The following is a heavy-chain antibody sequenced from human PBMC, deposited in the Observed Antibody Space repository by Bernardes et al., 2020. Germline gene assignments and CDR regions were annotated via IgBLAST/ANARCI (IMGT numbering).Heavy chain of an antibody. CDR1: GASINNYF. Sequence: SETLSLTCSVSGASINNYFWSWIRQPPGKGLEWIGHSGSTNYNPSLKSRITISLDTSKSQLSLTLSSVTAADTAMYYCARFGSYSNPVFDYWGQGALVTVSS. V-gene: IGHV4-59*01. CDR2: SGST. D-gene: IGHD3-3*01. J-gene: IGHJ4*02. CDR3: ARFGSYSNPVFDY.